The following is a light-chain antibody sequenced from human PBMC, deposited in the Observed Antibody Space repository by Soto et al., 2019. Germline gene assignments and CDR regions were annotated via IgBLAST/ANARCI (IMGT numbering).Light chain of an antibody. Sequence: DIQMTQSPSTLSASVGDRVTITCRASQSISTWLAWYQQKPGKAPKLLIYDASSLESGVPSRFSGSGSGTEFTLTISSLQPEDFARYYCQQYNSYSTFGQGTKVDIK. J-gene: IGKJ1*01. CDR2: DAS. V-gene: IGKV1-5*01. CDR3: QQYNSYST. CDR1: QSISTW.